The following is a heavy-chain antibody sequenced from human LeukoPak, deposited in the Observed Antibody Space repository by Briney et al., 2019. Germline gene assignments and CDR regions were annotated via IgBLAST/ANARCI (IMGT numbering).Heavy chain of an antibody. CDR3: ARDLLGWELHYFDY. D-gene: IGHD1-26*01. CDR1: GFTFDVYA. V-gene: IGHV3-9*01. J-gene: IGHJ4*02. CDR2: ITWNSGSM. Sequence: GGSLRLSCAASGFTFDVYAMHWVRQAPGKGLEWVSGITWNSGSMNYADSVTGRFTISRDNAKNSLYLQMNSLRAEDTAVYYCARDLLGWELHYFDYWGQGTLVTVSS.